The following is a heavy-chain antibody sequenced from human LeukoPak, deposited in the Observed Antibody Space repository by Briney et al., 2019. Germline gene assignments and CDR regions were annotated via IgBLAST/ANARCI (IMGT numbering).Heavy chain of an antibody. J-gene: IGHJ4*02. CDR1: GYTFTSYD. Sequence: ASVKVSCKASGYTFTSYDINWVRQATGQGLEWMGWMNPNSGNTGYAQKFQGRVTITRNTSISTAYMELSSLRSEDTAVYYCARARYFDSSGYYSPPFFDYWGQGTLVTVSS. D-gene: IGHD3-22*01. CDR3: ARARYFDSSGYYSPPFFDY. V-gene: IGHV1-8*03. CDR2: MNPNSGNT.